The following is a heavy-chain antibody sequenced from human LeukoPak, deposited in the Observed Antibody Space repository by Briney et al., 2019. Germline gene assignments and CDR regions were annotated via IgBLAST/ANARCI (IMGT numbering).Heavy chain of an antibody. CDR2: ISGSGGST. D-gene: IGHD6-13*01. Sequence: GGSLRLSCAASGFTFSSYAMSWVRQAPGKGLEWVSAISGSGGSTYYADSVKGRFTISRDNSENTPNLQMNSLRAEDTAIYYCAKARAGDITAAFNYWGQGTLVTVSS. V-gene: IGHV3-23*01. CDR3: AKARAGDITAAFNY. CDR1: GFTFSSYA. J-gene: IGHJ4*02.